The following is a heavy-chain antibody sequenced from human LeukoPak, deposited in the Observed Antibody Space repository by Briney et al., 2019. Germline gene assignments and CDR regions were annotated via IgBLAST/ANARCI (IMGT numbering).Heavy chain of an antibody. Sequence: WETLSLTCTVSGGSISSSDYYWGWIRQPPGKGLEWIGSIYYTGITYYNPSLKSRVTISVDTSKSQFSLKLSSVTAADTAVYYCARHGTSGPFDYWGQGTLVTVSS. CDR3: ARHGTSGPFDY. CDR2: IYYTGIT. V-gene: IGHV4-39*01. D-gene: IGHD1-1*01. J-gene: IGHJ4*02. CDR1: GGSISSSDYY.